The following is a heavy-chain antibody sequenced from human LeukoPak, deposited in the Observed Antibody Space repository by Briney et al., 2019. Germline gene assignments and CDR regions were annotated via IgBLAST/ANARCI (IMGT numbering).Heavy chain of an antibody. Sequence: AGSLRLPCAASGLTFSSYAILLVLQAPGTGLEWVSAISGSGSSTYYADSVKGRFTISRDNSKNTLYLQMNSLRADATAVYYHPTVLNYDFFSGCPGFWGQGTLVTVSS. CDR2: ISGSGSST. V-gene: IGHV3-23*01. J-gene: IGHJ4*02. D-gene: IGHD3-3*01. CDR3: PTVLNYDFFSGCPGF. CDR1: GLTFSSYA.